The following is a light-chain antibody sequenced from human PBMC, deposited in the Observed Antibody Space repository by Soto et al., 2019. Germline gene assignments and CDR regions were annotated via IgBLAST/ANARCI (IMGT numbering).Light chain of an antibody. CDR3: GTWDTSLTAGV. Sequence: QSVLTQPPSVSAAPGQNVTISCSGTRSNIATNYVSWYQQFPRTAPKLVIFDNNQRPSGIPDRFSGSKSGTSATLAITGLQTGDEADYYCGTWDTSLTAGVFGGGTKLTVL. CDR1: RSNIATNY. V-gene: IGLV1-51*01. CDR2: DNN. J-gene: IGLJ3*02.